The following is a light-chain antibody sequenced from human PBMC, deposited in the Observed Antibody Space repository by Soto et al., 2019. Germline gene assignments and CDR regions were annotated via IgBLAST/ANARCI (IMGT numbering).Light chain of an antibody. Sequence: EIVLTQSPGTLSLSPGDRATLYCRASQSVSSSNLAWYQQKRGQSPRLLIYGASTRATGIPDRFSGSGSGTEYTLTISNLQAEDFAVYYCQQFNNWPHTFGQGTRLEIK. CDR1: QSVSSSN. J-gene: IGKJ5*01. CDR3: QQFNNWPHT. CDR2: GAS. V-gene: IGKV3D-15*01.